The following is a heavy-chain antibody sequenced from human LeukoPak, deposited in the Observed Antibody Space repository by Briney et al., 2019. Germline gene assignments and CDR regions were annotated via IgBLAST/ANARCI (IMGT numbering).Heavy chain of an antibody. CDR1: GGSISSGGYY. V-gene: IGHV4-31*03. D-gene: IGHD1-26*01. CDR2: IYYSGST. CDR3: ARVGGTNYYYYGMDV. J-gene: IGHJ6*02. Sequence: SETLSLTCTVSGGSISSGGYYWSWIRQHPGKGLEWIGYIYYSGSTYYNPSLKSRVTISVDTSKNQFSLKLSSVTAADTAVYYCARVGGTNYYYYGMDVWGQGTTVTVSS.